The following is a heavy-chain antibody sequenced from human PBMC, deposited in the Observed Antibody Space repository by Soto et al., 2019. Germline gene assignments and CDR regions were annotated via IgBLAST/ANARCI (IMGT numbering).Heavy chain of an antibody. J-gene: IGHJ4*02. Sequence: GESLKISCKGSGYSFTTYWIGWVRQMSGKGLEWVGILYPGDSETRYSPSFQGQVTISADRSITTACLQWSSLKASDTAMYYCARGYGKGNFDYWGQGTLVTDSS. CDR3: ARGYGKGNFDY. CDR1: GYSFTTYW. V-gene: IGHV5-51*01. CDR2: LYPGDSET. D-gene: IGHD5-18*01.